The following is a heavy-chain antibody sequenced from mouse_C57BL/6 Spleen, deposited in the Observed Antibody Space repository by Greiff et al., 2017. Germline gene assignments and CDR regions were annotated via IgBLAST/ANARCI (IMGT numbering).Heavy chain of an antibody. CDR2: IDPSDSYT. Sequence: QVQLKQPGAELVMPGASVKLSCKASGYTFTSYWMHWVKQRPGQGLEWIGEIDPSDSYTNYNQKFKGKSTLTVDKSSSTAYMQLSSLTSEDSAVYYCARRGTAQAIAYWGQGTLVTVSA. J-gene: IGHJ3*01. CDR1: GYTFTSYW. D-gene: IGHD3-2*02. V-gene: IGHV1-69*01. CDR3: ARRGTAQAIAY.